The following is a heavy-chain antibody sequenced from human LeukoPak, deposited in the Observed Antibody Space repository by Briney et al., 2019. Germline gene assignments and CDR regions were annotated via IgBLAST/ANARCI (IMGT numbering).Heavy chain of an antibody. J-gene: IGHJ1*01. CDR3: AKDILKGGDYFDPHGLQR. D-gene: IGHD2-21*01. CDR1: GFTFSTYI. CDR2: IRYDGSSE. V-gene: IGHV3-30*02. Sequence: GGSLRLSCAASGFTFSTYIMHWVRQAPGKGLEWVAFIRYDGSSEYYADSVKGRLSISRDNSKNTLYLQMNSLRAEDTAVYYCAKDILKGGDYFDPHGLQRWGQGTLVTVSS.